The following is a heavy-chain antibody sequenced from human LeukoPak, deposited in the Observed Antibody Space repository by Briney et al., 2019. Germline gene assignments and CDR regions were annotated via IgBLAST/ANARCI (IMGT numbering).Heavy chain of an antibody. CDR2: IYAGDSET. V-gene: IGHV5-51*01. CDR1: GYSFTNYW. J-gene: IGHJ4*02. D-gene: IGHD6-13*01. Sequence: GESLKISCKGSGYSFTNYWIGWVRQMPGKGLEWMGIIYAGDSETRYSPSFQGQVTISADKSITTAYLQWSSLKASDTAMYYCTRLSSSWYDYWGQGTLVTVSS. CDR3: TRLSSSWYDY.